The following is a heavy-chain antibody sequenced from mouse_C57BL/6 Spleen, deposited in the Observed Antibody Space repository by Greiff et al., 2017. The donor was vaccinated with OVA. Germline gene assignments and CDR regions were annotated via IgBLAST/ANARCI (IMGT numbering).Heavy chain of an antibody. CDR3: ARTYYSNYGVYYFDY. CDR2: IDPANGNT. D-gene: IGHD2-5*01. Sequence: EVQLQQSVAELVRPGASVKLSCTASGFNIKNTYMHWVKQRPEQGLEWIGRIDPANGNTKYAPKFQGKATITADTSSNTAYLQLSSLTSEDTAIYYCARTYYSNYGVYYFDYWGQGTTLTVSS. V-gene: IGHV14-3*01. J-gene: IGHJ2*01. CDR1: GFNIKNTY.